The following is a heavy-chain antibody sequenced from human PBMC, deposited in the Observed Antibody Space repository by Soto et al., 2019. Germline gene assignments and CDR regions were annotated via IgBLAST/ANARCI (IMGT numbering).Heavy chain of an antibody. V-gene: IGHV4-4*02. J-gene: IGHJ4*02. CDR2: IYHSGST. D-gene: IGHD3-10*01. CDR3: ARARSESGGDY. Sequence: QVQLQESGPGLVKPSGTLSLTCAVSGGSISSNYWWSWVRQPPGKGLEWIGEIYHSGSTNYNPSLKSRVTTSVDKSKIQFSLKLSSVTAADTAVYSCARARSESGGDYWGQGTLVTVSS. CDR1: GGSISSNYW.